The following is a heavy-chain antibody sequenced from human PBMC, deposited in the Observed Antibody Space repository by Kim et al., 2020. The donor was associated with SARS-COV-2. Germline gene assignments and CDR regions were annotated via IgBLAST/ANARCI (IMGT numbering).Heavy chain of an antibody. D-gene: IGHD3-10*01. V-gene: IGHV3-15*01. CDR1: GFTFSNAW. Sequence: GGSLRLSCAASGFTFSNAWMSWVRQAPGKGLEWVGRIKSKTDGGTTDYAAPVKGRFTISRDDSKNTLYLQMNSVKTEDTAVYYCTTDPRPLYGSGSSQYFQHWGQGTLVTVSS. CDR3: TTDPRPLYGSGSSQYFQH. J-gene: IGHJ1*01. CDR2: IKSKTDGGTT.